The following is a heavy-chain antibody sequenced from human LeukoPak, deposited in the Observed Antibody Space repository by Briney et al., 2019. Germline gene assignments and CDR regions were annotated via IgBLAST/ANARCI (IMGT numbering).Heavy chain of an antibody. V-gene: IGHV4-34*01. CDR2: INHSGST. J-gene: IGHJ4*02. CDR1: GGSFSGYY. D-gene: IGHD7-27*01. Sequence: SETLSLTCAVYGGSFSGYYWSWIRQPPGKGLEWIGEINHSGSTNYNPSLKSRVTISVDTSKNQFSLKLSSVTAADTAVYYCARGVHMGKQDYWGQGTLVTVSS. CDR3: ARGVHMGKQDY.